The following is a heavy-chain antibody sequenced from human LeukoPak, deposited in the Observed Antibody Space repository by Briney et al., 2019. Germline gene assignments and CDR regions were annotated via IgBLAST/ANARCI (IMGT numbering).Heavy chain of an antibody. CDR3: ARVKSRYRHYYDSSGYAFDI. Sequence: ASVKVSCKASGYTFTSYDINWVRQATGQGLEWMGWMNPNSGNTGYAQKFQGRVTMTRNTSISTACMELSSLRSEDTAVYYCARVKSRYRHYYDSSGYAFDIWGQGTMVTVSS. D-gene: IGHD3-22*01. CDR2: MNPNSGNT. V-gene: IGHV1-8*01. CDR1: GYTFTSYD. J-gene: IGHJ3*02.